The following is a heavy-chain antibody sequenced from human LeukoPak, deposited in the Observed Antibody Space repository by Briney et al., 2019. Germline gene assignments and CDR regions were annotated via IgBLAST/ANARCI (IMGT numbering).Heavy chain of an antibody. D-gene: IGHD3-10*01. V-gene: IGHV4-38-2*02. CDR2: IYHSGST. CDR1: GYSISSGYF. J-gene: IGHJ6*03. Sequence: SETLSLTCTVSGYSISSGYFWGWIRQPPGKGLEWIGSIYHSGSTYYNPSLKSRVTISVDTSKNQFSLKLSSVTAADTAVYYCARGRSSMVRGYYYYYMDVWGKGTTVTISS. CDR3: ARGRSSMVRGYYYYYMDV.